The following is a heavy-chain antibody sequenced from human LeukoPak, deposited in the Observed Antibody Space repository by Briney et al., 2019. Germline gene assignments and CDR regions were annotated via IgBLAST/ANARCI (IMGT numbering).Heavy chain of an antibody. J-gene: IGHJ2*01. CDR3: AREPHYDLLTGYALGYLDL. Sequence: ASVKVSCKASGYRFTGYYIHWVRQAPGQGLEWMGWINPNSGVTNYAQKFQGRVTMTRVTSISTAYMELSRLRSDDTAVYYCAREPHYDLLTGYALGYLDLWGRGTLLTVSS. CDR2: INPNSGVT. V-gene: IGHV1-2*02. D-gene: IGHD3-9*01. CDR1: GYRFTGYY.